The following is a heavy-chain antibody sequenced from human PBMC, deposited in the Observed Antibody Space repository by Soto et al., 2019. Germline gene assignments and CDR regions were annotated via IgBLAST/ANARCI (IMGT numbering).Heavy chain of an antibody. CDR1: GFTFSSYG. Sequence: QVQLVESGGGVVQPGRSLRLSCAASGFTFSSYGMHWVRQAPGKGLEWVAVISYDGSNKYYADSVKGRFTISRDNSKNTLYLQMNSLRAEDTAVYYCAKDLEQGNAGYSSSPNWFDPWGQGTLVTVSS. J-gene: IGHJ5*02. D-gene: IGHD6-13*01. CDR3: AKDLEQGNAGYSSSPNWFDP. V-gene: IGHV3-30*18. CDR2: ISYDGSNK.